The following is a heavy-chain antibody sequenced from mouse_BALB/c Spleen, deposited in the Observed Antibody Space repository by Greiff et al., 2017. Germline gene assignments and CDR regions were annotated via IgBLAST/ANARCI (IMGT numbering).Heavy chain of an antibody. Sequence: VQLQQSGPGLVKPSQSLSLTCTVTGYSITSDYAWNWIRQFPGNKLEWMGYISYSGSTSYNPSLKSRISITRDTSKNQFFLQLNSVTTEDTATYYCARKGYGNYVDYAMDYWGQGTSVTVSS. CDR2: ISYSGST. V-gene: IGHV3-2*02. CDR3: ARKGYGNYVDYAMDY. CDR1: GYSITSDYA. J-gene: IGHJ4*01. D-gene: IGHD2-10*02.